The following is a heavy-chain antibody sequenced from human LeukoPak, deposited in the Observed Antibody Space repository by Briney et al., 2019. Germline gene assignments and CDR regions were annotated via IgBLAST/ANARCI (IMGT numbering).Heavy chain of an antibody. CDR2: IIPIFGTA. CDR3: ARGDIVVVPAAIEYFQH. CDR1: GGTFSSYA. Sequence: ASVKVSCKASGGTFSSYAISCVRQAPGQGLEWMGGIIPIFGTANYAQKFQGRVTITADESTSTAYMELSSLRSEDTAVYYCARGDIVVVPAAIEYFQHWGQGTLVTVSS. V-gene: IGHV1-69*13. D-gene: IGHD2-2*01. J-gene: IGHJ1*01.